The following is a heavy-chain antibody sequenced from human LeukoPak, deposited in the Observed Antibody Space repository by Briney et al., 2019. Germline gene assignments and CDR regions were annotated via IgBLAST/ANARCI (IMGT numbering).Heavy chain of an antibody. V-gene: IGHV3-30*18. Sequence: GRSLRLSCAASGFTFSSYVMHWVRQAPGQGLEGVAVISYARSTESYANSVKGRFTISRDNSRHTLYLQMNSLRAEDTAVYYCAKDSSGIAAAAFDYWGQGNLVTVSP. CDR3: AKDSSGIAAAAFDY. D-gene: IGHD6-13*01. J-gene: IGHJ4*02. CDR2: ISYARSTE. CDR1: GFTFSSYV.